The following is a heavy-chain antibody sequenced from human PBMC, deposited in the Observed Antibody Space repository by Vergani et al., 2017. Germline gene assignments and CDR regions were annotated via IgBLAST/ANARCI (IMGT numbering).Heavy chain of an antibody. J-gene: IGHJ3*01. D-gene: IGHD1-26*01. V-gene: IGHV4-34*01. CDR1: GGSLSGYY. CDR2: INHSGTI. Sequence: QVQLQQWGPGLLKPSETLSLTCAVYGGSLSGYYWSWIRLAPGKGLVWIGEINHSGTINYNPTLKSPFNVSIDTSRDHFSLKLRSVSAADTAVYFCARRAERWETLLRDDFDVWGQGTFVTVSP. CDR3: ARRAERWETLLRDDFDV.